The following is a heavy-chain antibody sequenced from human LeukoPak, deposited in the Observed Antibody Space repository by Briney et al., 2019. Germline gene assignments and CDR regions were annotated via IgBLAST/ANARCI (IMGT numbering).Heavy chain of an antibody. CDR3: IRDLFDDYSLDY. Sequence: PGGSLRLSCAASGFTFSSYSMNWVRQAPGKGLEWVSSINSDSSLMFYAESVKGRFTISRDNVRNSLYLQMNSLRAEDTAVYYCIRDLFDDYSLDYWGQGALVTVSS. D-gene: IGHD3-16*01. V-gene: IGHV3-21*01. J-gene: IGHJ4*02. CDR2: INSDSSLM. CDR1: GFTFSSYS.